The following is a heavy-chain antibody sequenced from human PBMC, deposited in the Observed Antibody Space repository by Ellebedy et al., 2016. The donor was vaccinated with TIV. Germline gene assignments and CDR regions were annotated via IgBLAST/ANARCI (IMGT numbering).Heavy chain of an antibody. CDR2: IYPGDSYT. CDR1: GYNFTSYL. V-gene: IGHV5-51*01. J-gene: IGHJ5*02. Sequence: PGGSLRLSCTGSGYNFTSYLIGWVRQVPGKGLEWMGIIYPGDSYTRYSPSFQGQVTISAAKSITTAYLQWSSLKASDTAMYYCARRFSSLRFGVFDPWGQGTLVTVSS. D-gene: IGHD5/OR15-5a*01. CDR3: ARRFSSLRFGVFDP.